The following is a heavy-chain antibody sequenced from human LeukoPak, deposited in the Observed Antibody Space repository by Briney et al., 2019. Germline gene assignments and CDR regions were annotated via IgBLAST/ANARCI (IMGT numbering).Heavy chain of an antibody. CDR3: AKEGGLRSSWSFDF. V-gene: IGHV3-23*01. D-gene: IGHD6-13*01. CDR2: ITGSGGST. Sequence: GGSLRLSCAASGFTFSSYTMTWVRQAPGKGLEWVSVITGSGGSTYYADSVRGRFTISRDNSKNTLYLQMNSLRVEDTAVYYCAKEGGLRSSWSFDFWGQGILVIVSS. J-gene: IGHJ4*02. CDR1: GFTFSSYT.